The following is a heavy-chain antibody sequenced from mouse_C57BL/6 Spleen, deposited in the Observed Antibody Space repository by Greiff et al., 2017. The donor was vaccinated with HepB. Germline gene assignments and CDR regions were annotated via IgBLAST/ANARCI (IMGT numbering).Heavy chain of an antibody. Sequence: VQLQQPGAELVRPWSSVKLSCKASGYTFTSYWMHWVKQRPIQGLEWIGNIDPSDSETHYNQKFKDKATLTVDKSSSTAYMQLSSLTSEDSAVYYCARENGNPFDYWGQGTTLTVSS. CDR1: GYTFTSYW. V-gene: IGHV1-52*01. J-gene: IGHJ2*01. CDR3: ARENGNPFDY. CDR2: IDPSDSET. D-gene: IGHD2-1*01.